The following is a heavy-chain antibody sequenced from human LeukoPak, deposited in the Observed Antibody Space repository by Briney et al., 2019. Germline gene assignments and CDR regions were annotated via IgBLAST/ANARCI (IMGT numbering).Heavy chain of an antibody. CDR3: TRGDDYGSNMRLPKFNWFDP. Sequence: GGSLRLSCVASGFSFKTDGMHWVRQAPGKGLEWVAHIRHDGSLIYYSESAKGRFAISRDNSKNTLYLQMNSLRSDDTAVYYCTRGDDYGSNMRLPKFNWFDPWGQGSLVTASS. J-gene: IGHJ5*02. V-gene: IGHV3-30*02. CDR1: GFSFKTDG. CDR2: IRHDGSLI. D-gene: IGHD4-17*01.